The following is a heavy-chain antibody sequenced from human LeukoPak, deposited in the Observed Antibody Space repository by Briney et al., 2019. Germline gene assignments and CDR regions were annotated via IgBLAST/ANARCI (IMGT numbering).Heavy chain of an antibody. Sequence: GGSQRLFCAPSGFPFNTYPMNWVRHAPGRGMGWVTSITSGSSYIYYADTVKGRFTISRDNTKNSLYQQMMNLRADDTAVYYCATARASSRGGYDYIDVWGKGTTVTVSS. V-gene: IGHV3-21*01. CDR3: ATARASSRGGYDYIDV. J-gene: IGHJ6*03. D-gene: IGHD6-13*01. CDR1: GFPFNTYP. CDR2: ITSGSSYI.